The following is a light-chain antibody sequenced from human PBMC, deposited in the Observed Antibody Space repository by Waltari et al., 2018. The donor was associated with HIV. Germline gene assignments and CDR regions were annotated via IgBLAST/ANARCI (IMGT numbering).Light chain of an antibody. V-gene: IGLV2-11*01. J-gene: IGLJ1*01. CDR1: SSPVGGYNS. Sequence: QSALTQPRSVSGSPAQSVTISCTGTSSPVGGYNSLSWYQQHPGKAPKPLISEVSKWPSGVPDRFSGSKSGNTASLTISGLRADDEADYYCCSYGGTYNVFGTGTKVTIL. CDR2: EVS. CDR3: CSYGGTYNV.